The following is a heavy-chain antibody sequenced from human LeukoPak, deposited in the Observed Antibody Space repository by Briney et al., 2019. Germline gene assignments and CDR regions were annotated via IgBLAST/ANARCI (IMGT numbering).Heavy chain of an antibody. D-gene: IGHD3-16*02. J-gene: IGHJ4*02. Sequence: GGSLRLSCAASGFTFSSYWMSWVRQAPGKGLEWVANIKQDGSEKYYVDSVKGRFTISRDNAKNSLYLQMNSLRAEDTAGYYCARAVNDYRWGSYPAYYWGQGTLVTVSS. CDR1: GFTFSSYW. CDR3: ARAVNDYRWGSYPAYY. V-gene: IGHV3-7*03. CDR2: IKQDGSEK.